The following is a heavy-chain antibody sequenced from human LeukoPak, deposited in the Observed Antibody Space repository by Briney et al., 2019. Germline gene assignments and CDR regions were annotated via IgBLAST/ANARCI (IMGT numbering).Heavy chain of an antibody. CDR2: IYSDGST. V-gene: IGHV3-53*01. CDR1: GFTVGSKY. Sequence: GGSLRLSCAASGFTVGSKYMSWVRQAPGKGLEWVSVIYSDGSTYYADSVKGRFTISRDNSRNTLYLQMNSLRAEDTAVYYCATYRQVLLPFESWGQGTLVTVSS. J-gene: IGHJ4*02. D-gene: IGHD2/OR15-2a*01. CDR3: ATYRQVLLPFES.